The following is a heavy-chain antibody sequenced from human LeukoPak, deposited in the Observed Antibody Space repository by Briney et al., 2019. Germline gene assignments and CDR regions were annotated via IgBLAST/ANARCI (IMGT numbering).Heavy chain of an antibody. D-gene: IGHD6-19*01. CDR3: ARRESSGSIAY. CDR1: GYSFANYW. CDR2: IYPGDSDT. J-gene: IGHJ4*01. V-gene: IGHV5-51*01. Sequence: GESLQISCKGSGYSFANYWIAWVRQVAGKGLEWMGIIYPGDSDTRYSASVQGQFSRSVDMSISTAYLRWSSLKASRTARYWRARRESSGSIAYWGHGSLVTVSS.